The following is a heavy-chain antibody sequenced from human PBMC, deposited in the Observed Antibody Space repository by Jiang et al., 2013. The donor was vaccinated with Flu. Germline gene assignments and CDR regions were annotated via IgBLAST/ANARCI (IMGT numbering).Heavy chain of an antibody. CDR2: INAGNGNT. V-gene: IGHV1-3*01. CDR1: GYTFTSYA. D-gene: IGHD6-13*01. Sequence: SGAEVKKPGASVKVSCKASGYTFTSYAMHWVRQAPGQRLEWMGWINAGNGNTKYSQKFQGRVTITRDTSASTAYMGLSSLRSEDTAVYYCAREPDYRAAAGDYWGQGTLVTVSS. CDR3: AREPDYRAAAGDY. J-gene: IGHJ4*02.